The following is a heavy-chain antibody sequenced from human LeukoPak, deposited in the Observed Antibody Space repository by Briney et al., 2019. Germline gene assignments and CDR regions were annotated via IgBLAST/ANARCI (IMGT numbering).Heavy chain of an antibody. J-gene: IGHJ4*02. CDR1: GFTFSSYS. CDR3: AIERPDTAMVNDY. D-gene: IGHD5-18*01. Sequence: PGGSLRLSCAASGFTFSSYSMNWVRQSPGKGLEWVSSISSSSSYIYYADSVKGRFTISRDNAKNSLYLQMNSLRAEDTAVYYCAIERPDTAMVNDYWGQGTLVTVSS. CDR2: ISSSSSYI. V-gene: IGHV3-21*01.